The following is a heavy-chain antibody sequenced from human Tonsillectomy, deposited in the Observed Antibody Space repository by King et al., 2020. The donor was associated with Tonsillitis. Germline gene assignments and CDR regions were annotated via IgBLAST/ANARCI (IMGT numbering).Heavy chain of an antibody. CDR3: ARSLAEQAYYYDSSGYPYPDY. CDR1: GYTFTSYA. D-gene: IGHD3-22*01. J-gene: IGHJ4*02. V-gene: IGHV7-4-1*02. Sequence: QLVQSGSELKKPGASVKVSCKASGYTFTSYAMNWVRQAPGQGLEWMGWINTNIGNPTYAQAFKGRFAFSLDTSVSTPYLQISSLKAEDTAVYYCARSLAEQAYYYDSSGYPYPDYWGQGTLVTVSS. CDR2: INTNIGNP.